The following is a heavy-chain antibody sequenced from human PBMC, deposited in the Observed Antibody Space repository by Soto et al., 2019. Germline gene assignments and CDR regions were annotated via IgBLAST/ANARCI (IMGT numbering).Heavy chain of an antibody. D-gene: IGHD5-18*01. CDR2: MNPNSGNT. J-gene: IGHJ6*02. CDR1: GYTFTSYD. Sequence: ASVKVSCKASGYTFTSYDINWVRQATGQGLEWMGWMNPNSGNTGYAQKFQGRVTMTRNTSISTAYMELSSLRSEDTAVYYCAREYSYGYHYYYGMDVWGQGTTVTVSS. CDR3: AREYSYGYHYYYGMDV. V-gene: IGHV1-8*01.